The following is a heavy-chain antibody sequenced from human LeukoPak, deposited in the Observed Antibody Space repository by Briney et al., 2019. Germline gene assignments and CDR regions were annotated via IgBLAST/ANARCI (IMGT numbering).Heavy chain of an antibody. D-gene: IGHD5-12*01. V-gene: IGHV1-69*05. CDR1: GGTFSSYA. CDR2: IIPIFGTA. CDR3: ARLRGYSGYDSPYFDY. J-gene: IGHJ4*02. Sequence: SVKVSCKASGGTFSSYAISWVRQAPGQGLEWMGGIIPIFGTANYAQKFQGRVTITTDESTNTAYMELSSLRSEDTAVYYCARLRGYSGYDSPYFDYWGQRTLVTVSS.